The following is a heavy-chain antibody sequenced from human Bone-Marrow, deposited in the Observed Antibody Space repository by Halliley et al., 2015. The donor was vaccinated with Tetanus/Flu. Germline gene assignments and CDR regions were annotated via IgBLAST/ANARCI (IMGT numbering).Heavy chain of an antibody. CDR2: IHFSGSS. D-gene: IGHD2-2*01. CDR3: ARPLSPDDAFDI. V-gene: IGHV4-39*01. Sequence: TLSLTCTVSGGSISHSDYYWGWIRQPPGKGLEWLGSIHFSGSSYHNPSLQSRVTLSVDTSKNQFSLHLHSVTAVDTASYYCARPLSPDDAFDIWGQGTMVIVSS. J-gene: IGHJ3*02. CDR1: GGSISHSDYY.